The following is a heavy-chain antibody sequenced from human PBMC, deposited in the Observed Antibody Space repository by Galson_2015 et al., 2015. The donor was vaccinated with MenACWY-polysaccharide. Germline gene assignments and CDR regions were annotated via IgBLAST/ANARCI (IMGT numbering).Heavy chain of an antibody. CDR3: ARKSVPGITPGWFDP. CDR2: MNPDSGNT. J-gene: IGHJ5*02. V-gene: IGHV1-8*02. Sequence: SVKVSCKASGDTFTSFDINWVRQATGRGLEWMGWMNPDSGNTAYAQKFRGRLTMTSDPSISTVYMELSSLKSEDTAIYFCARKSVPGITPGWFDPWGQGTLVTVSS. D-gene: IGHD2-15*01. CDR1: GDTFTSFD.